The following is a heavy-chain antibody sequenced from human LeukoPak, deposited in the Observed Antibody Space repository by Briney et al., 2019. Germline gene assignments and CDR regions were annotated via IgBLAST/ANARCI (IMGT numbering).Heavy chain of an antibody. CDR2: IKQDGSEK. CDR3: ARDTPRKQQLGGHDY. CDR1: GFTFSSYW. J-gene: IGHJ4*02. D-gene: IGHD6-13*01. V-gene: IGHV3-7*01. Sequence: GGSLRLSCAASGFTFSSYWMSWVRQAPGKGLEWVANIKQDGSEKYYVDSVKGRFTISRDNAKNSLYLQMNSLRAEDTAVYYCARDTPRKQQLGGHDYWGQGTLVTVSS.